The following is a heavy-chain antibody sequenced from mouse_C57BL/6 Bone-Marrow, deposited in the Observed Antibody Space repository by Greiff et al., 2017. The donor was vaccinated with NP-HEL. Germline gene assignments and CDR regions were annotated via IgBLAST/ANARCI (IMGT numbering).Heavy chain of an antibody. V-gene: IGHV1-81*01. CDR1: GYTFTSYG. CDR2: IYPRSGNT. Sequence: VKLLESGAELARPGASVKLSCKASGYTFTSYGISWVKQRTGQGLEWIGEIYPRSGNTYYNEKFKGKATLTADKSSSTAYMELRSLTSEDSAVYFCARERITTVVAPYFDYWGQGTTLTVSS. D-gene: IGHD1-1*01. J-gene: IGHJ2*01. CDR3: ARERITTVVAPYFDY.